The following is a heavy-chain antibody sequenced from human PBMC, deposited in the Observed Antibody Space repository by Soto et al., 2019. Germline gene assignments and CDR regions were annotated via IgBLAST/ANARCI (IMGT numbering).Heavy chain of an antibody. CDR3: AKDQGYCSSTSCYYDY. V-gene: IGHV3-23*01. CDR2: ISGSGDST. CDR1: GFTFSSYA. Sequence: VGSLRLSCAASGFTFSSYAMSWVRQAPGKGLEWVSAISGSGDSTYYADSVKGRFTISRDNSKNTLYLQMNSLRGDDTALYYCAKDQGYCSSTSCYYDYWGQGTLVTVSS. D-gene: IGHD2-2*01. J-gene: IGHJ4*02.